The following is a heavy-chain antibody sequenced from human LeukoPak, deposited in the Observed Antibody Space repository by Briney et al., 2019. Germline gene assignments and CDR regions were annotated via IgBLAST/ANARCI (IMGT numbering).Heavy chain of an antibody. D-gene: IGHD3-10*01. J-gene: IGHJ5*02. CDR3: ARDRGSDGSDQLDP. CDR1: GGSISSYY. CDR2: IYSSGST. V-gene: IGHV4-4*07. Sequence: SETLSLTCTVSGGSISSYYWTWIRQPAGKGLEWIGRIYSSGSTIYNPSLKSRVTMSLDMSNNQFSLKLSSVTAAHTAVYYCARDRGSDGSDQLDPWGQGTLVTVSS.